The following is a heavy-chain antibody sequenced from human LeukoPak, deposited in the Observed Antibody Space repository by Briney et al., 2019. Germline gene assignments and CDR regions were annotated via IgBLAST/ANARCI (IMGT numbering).Heavy chain of an antibody. J-gene: IGHJ5*02. Sequence: PGGSLRLSCAASRFTFRNYAMHWVRQAPGKGLAWVAVISSDGTNKDYADSVKGRFSISRDNSKNTLYLQMNRLRADDTAVYYCARDRSQEFDPWGQGTLVTVSS. CDR1: RFTFRNYA. CDR3: ARDRSQEFDP. CDR2: ISSDGTNK. V-gene: IGHV3-30*04. D-gene: IGHD3-10*01.